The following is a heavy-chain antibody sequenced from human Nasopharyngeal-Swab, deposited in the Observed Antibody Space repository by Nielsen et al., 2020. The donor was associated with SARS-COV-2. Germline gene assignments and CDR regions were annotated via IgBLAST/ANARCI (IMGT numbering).Heavy chain of an antibody. V-gene: IGHV3-73*01. J-gene: IGHJ4*02. CDR2: IGDKDHNYAT. CDR1: GITFSNAW. Sequence: GESLKISCAASGITFSNAWMSWVRQAPGKGLEWVGRIGDKDHNYATTYGASVQGRFTISRDDSKNTAFLQMDSLKTEDTALYYCTTDFYFDYWGQGTLVTVSS. CDR3: TTDFYFDY.